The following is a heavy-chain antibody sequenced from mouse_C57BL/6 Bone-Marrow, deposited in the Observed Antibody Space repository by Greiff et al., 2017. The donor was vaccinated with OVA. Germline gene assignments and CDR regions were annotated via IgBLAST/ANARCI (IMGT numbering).Heavy chain of an antibody. CDR1: GFTITDDY. D-gene: IGHD3-3*01. Sequence: EVQLQQSGAELVRPGASVKLSCTASGFTITDDYMHWVKQRPEQGLEWIGWIDPENGDTDYASKFQGKATLTADTSSNTAYLQLRSLTSEDAAVYYCTTFTSGDSYGFAYWGQGTTLTVSA. CDR3: TTFTSGDSYGFAY. CDR2: IDPENGDT. J-gene: IGHJ2*01. V-gene: IGHV14-4*01.